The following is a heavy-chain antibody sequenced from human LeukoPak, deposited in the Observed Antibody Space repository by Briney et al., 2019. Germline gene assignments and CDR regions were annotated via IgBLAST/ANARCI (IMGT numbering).Heavy chain of an antibody. CDR1: GYTFTSYY. CDR2: IRYDGSNK. J-gene: IGHJ6*03. Sequence: SCKASGYTFTSYYMHWVRQAPDKGLEWVAFIRYDGSNKYHADSVKGRFTISRDNSKNTVYPQMNSLRAEDTAVYYCAKARSKNMVRGVIPSYMDVWGKGTTVTISS. V-gene: IGHV3-30*02. CDR3: AKARSKNMVRGVIPSYMDV. D-gene: IGHD3-10*01.